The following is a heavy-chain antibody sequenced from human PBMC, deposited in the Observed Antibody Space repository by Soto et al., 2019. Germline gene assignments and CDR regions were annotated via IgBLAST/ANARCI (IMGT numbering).Heavy chain of an antibody. CDR2: INNDGSNT. CDR1: GFTFSTYW. D-gene: IGHD1-7*01. J-gene: IGHJ6*01. CDR3: AREPRIGTTDYGLED. V-gene: IGHV3-74*01. Sequence: EVQLVESGGGLVQPGGSLRLSCAASGFTFSTYWMHWVRQPPGKWLVWVSRINNDGSNTAYADSVKGRFTISRDDAQSTLYLQMNGRRAEETAVYYCAREPRIGTTDYGLEDRGQGPKVSVSS.